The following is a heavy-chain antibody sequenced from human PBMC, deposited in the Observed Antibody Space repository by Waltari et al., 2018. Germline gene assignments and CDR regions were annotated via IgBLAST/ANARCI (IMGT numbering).Heavy chain of an antibody. D-gene: IGHD2-2*01. CDR1: GFTFSDYY. CDR2: ISSSGSTI. J-gene: IGHJ6*03. V-gene: IGHV3-11*01. Sequence: QVQLVESGGGLVKPGGSLRLSCAASGFTFSDYYMSWIRQAPGKGLEWVSYISSSGSTIYYADSVKGRFTISSDNAKNSLYLQMNSLRAEDTAVYYCARDRYGCSSTSCYAYYYYMDVWGKGTTVTVSS. CDR3: ARDRYGCSSTSCYAYYYYMDV.